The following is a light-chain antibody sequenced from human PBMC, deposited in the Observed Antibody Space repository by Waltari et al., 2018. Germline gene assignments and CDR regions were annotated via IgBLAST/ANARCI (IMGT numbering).Light chain of an antibody. J-gene: IGLJ3*02. CDR3: CSYAGSYTFWV. CDR1: SSDVGGYNY. Sequence: QSALTQPRPVSGSPGQSVPISCTGTSSDVGGYNYVPWYQQHPGKAPKLMIYDVSKRPSGVPDRFSGSKSGNTASLTISGLQAEDEADYYCCSYAGSYTFWVFGGGTKLTVL. CDR2: DVS. V-gene: IGLV2-11*01.